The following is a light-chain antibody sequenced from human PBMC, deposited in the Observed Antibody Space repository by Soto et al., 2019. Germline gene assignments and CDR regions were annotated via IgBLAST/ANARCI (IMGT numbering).Light chain of an antibody. V-gene: IGKV3-15*01. J-gene: IGKJ2*01. CDR2: AAS. Sequence: EIVMTQSPATLSVSPGERVTLSCRASQSVSSNLAWYQQKPGQAPRLLIYAASTRATGIPARFSGSGSGTEFTLAISSLQSEDCAVYYCQQYINWPPTFTFGQGTKLEIK. CDR1: QSVSSN. CDR3: QQYINWPPTFT.